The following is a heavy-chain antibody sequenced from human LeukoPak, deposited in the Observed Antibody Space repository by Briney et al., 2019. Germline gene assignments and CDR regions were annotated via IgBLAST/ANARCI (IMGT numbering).Heavy chain of an antibody. Sequence: SETLSLTCTVSGGSITSSSYYWGWIRQPPGKGPEWIGSIYYSGSTNYNPSLKSRVTISLDTSKNQFSLKLTSVTAADTAVYYCASVRGCSSGWYASGFDPWGQGTLVTVSS. J-gene: IGHJ5*02. CDR1: GGSITSSSYY. CDR2: IYYSGST. D-gene: IGHD6-19*01. V-gene: IGHV4-39*07. CDR3: ASVRGCSSGWYASGFDP.